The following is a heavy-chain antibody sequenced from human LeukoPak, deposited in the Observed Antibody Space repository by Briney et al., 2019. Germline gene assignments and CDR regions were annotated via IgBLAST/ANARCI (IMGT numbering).Heavy chain of an antibody. D-gene: IGHD3-10*01. CDR1: GDSISSRTYY. CDR3: ASSTRLLWFGELFEGRSGYFDY. Sequence: SETLSLTCTVSGDSISSRTYYWGWIRQPPGKGLEWIGTHSHSGSAYYNPSLRSRITMSLDTSENQLSLKLYSVTAADTAVYYCASSTRLLWFGELFEGRSGYFDYWGQGTLATVSS. V-gene: IGHV4-39*07. J-gene: IGHJ4*02. CDR2: HSHSGSA.